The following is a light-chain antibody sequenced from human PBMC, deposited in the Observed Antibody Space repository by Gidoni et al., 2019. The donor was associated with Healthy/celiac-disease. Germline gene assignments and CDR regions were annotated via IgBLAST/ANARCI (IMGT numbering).Light chain of an antibody. CDR1: KLGDKY. J-gene: IGLJ3*02. V-gene: IGLV3-1*01. Sequence: SYELTPPPSVSVSPGQTASITCSGDKLGDKYACWYHQKPGQSPVLVIYQDSKRPSGIPELFSGSNSGNTATLTISGTQAMDEADYDCQAWDSSTGVFGGGTKLTVL. CDR3: QAWDSSTGV. CDR2: QDS.